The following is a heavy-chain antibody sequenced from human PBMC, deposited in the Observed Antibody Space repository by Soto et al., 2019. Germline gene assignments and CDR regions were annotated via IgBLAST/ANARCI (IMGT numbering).Heavy chain of an antibody. V-gene: IGHV4-59*01. J-gene: IGHJ4*02. Sequence: PSDTLSLTCTVSGGSIYNNYWSWIRQPPGRGLEWIGYIFSNGRTNYNPSLESRVTISVDTSKNQLSLKLRSVTAADTAFYYCARGGDNSPWYYSLWGQGTLVTVSS. CDR2: IFSNGRT. CDR3: ARGGDNSPWYYSL. CDR1: GGSIYNNY. D-gene: IGHD3-10*01.